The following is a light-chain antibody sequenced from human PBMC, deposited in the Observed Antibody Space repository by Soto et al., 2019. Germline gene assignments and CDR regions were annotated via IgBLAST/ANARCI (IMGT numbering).Light chain of an antibody. V-gene: IGLV2-14*03. CDR1: SSDVGGYNY. CDR2: DVT. J-gene: IGLJ2*01. Sequence: QSALTQPASMSGSPGQSIAISCTGTSSDVGGYNYVSWYQHHPGKAPKLLIFDVTDRSSGVSSRFSGSKSGNTASLTISGLQPEDEADYYCTSYTTSATLVFGGGTKLTVL. CDR3: TSYTTSATLV.